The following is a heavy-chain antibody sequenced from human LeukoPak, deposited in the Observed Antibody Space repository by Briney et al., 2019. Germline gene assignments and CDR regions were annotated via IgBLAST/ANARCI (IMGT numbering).Heavy chain of an antibody. CDR2: FDPEDGEI. CDR1: GHPLSDFS. V-gene: IGHV1-24*01. J-gene: IGHJ4*02. CDR3: ATNLRYCSTTRCYYRFDY. D-gene: IGHD2-2*01. Sequence: ASVKVSCKLSGHPLSDFSVHWVRQAAGKGLEWMGGFDPEDGEIIYAQKFQGRVTMTEDTSADTGYMDLSSLRSEDTAVYYCATNLRYCSTTRCYYRFDYWGQGTLVTVSS.